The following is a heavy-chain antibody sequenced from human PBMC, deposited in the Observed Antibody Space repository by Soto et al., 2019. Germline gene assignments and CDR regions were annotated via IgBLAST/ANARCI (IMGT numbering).Heavy chain of an antibody. V-gene: IGHV1-3*01. CDR2: INAGNGNT. CDR3: ARFIAVAGTIRENWFDP. CDR1: GYTFTSYA. Sequence: ASVKVSCKASGYTFTSYAMHWVRQATGQRLEWMGWINAGNGNTKYSQKFQGRVTITRDTSASTAYMELSSLRSEDTAVYYCARFIAVAGTIRENWFDPWGQGTLVTVSS. J-gene: IGHJ5*02. D-gene: IGHD6-19*01.